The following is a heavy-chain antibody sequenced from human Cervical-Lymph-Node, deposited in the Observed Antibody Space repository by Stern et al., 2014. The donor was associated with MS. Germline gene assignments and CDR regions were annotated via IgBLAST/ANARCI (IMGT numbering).Heavy chain of an antibody. CDR2: VSIGGNLI. V-gene: IGHV3-11*01. D-gene: IGHD4-17*01. CDR1: GFTFSASS. CDR3: AMYGDSPFDF. Sequence: VQLVESGGGLVKPRGSLRLSCAASGFTFSASSMNWIRQAPGKGLEWVSYVSIGGNLIYYAASVKGRFTISRDNAKNSLFLQMNSLRVEDTAVYYCAMYGDSPFDFWGQGTLVTVSS. J-gene: IGHJ4*02.